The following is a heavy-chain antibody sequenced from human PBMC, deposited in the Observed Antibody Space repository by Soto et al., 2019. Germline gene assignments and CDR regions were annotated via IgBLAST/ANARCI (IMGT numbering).Heavy chain of an antibody. CDR3: SRRRLGWKVTAYNWFDP. Sequence: QVQLVQSGAEVKKPGSSVKVSCKASGGTLRSYSISWVRQAPGQGLEWMGGIIPIFGTANYAQKFQGRVTIIADESKGPAYMELTNLKAGGPAVDYFSRRRLGWKVTAYNWFDPWGQGTLVTVSS. CDR2: IIPIFGTA. D-gene: IGHD1-1*01. CDR1: GGTLRSYS. V-gene: IGHV1-69*01. J-gene: IGHJ5*02.